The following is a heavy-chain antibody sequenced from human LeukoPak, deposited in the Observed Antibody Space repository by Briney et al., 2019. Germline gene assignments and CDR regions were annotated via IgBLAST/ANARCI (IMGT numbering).Heavy chain of an antibody. D-gene: IGHD3-22*01. J-gene: IGHJ4*02. CDR3: ARVVRVVVITTYYFDY. CDR1: GYTFTGYY. CDR2: INPNSGGT. Sequence: ASVRVSCKASGYTFTGYYIHWVRQAPGQGLEWMGWINPNSGGTNYAQKLQGRVTMTTDTSTSTAYMELRSLRSDDTAVYYCARVVRVVVITTYYFDYWGQGTLVTVSS. V-gene: IGHV1-2*02.